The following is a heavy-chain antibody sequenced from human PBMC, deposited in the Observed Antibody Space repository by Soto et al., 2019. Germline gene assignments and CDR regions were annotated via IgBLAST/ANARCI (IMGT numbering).Heavy chain of an antibody. Sequence: PSETLSLTCTVSGGSISSTTYYWGWIRQPPGKGLEWIGSIYYTGHTHYNPALKSRVTISVDTSKNQFSLKLSSVTAADTAVYYCARHPTIAELMVYATHYFDHWGQGTLVTVSS. CDR1: GGSISSTTYY. CDR2: IYYTGHT. J-gene: IGHJ4*02. CDR3: ARHPTIAELMVYATHYFDH. D-gene: IGHD2-8*01. V-gene: IGHV4-39*01.